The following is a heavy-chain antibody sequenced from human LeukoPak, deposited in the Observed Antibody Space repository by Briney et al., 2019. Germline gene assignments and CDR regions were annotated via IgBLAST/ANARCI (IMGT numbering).Heavy chain of an antibody. J-gene: IGHJ3*02. CDR2: IKQDGSEK. V-gene: IGHV3-7*01. Sequence: GGSLRLSCAASGFNFSNYWMHWVRQAPGKGLEWVANIKQDGSEKYYVDSVKGRFTISRDNAKNSLYPQMNSLRAEDTAVYYCARDWVSSWTSIDAFDIWGQGTMVTVSS. CDR3: ARDWVSSWTSIDAFDI. D-gene: IGHD6-13*01. CDR1: GFNFSNYW.